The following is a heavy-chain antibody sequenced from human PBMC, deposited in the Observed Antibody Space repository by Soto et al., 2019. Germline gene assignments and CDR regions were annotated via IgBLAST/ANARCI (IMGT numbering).Heavy chain of an antibody. J-gene: IGHJ4*02. CDR3: AGGGLVLLWFGESGYFDY. D-gene: IGHD3-10*01. CDR2: INHSGST. V-gene: IGHV4-34*01. Sequence: QVQLQQWGAGLLKPSETLSLTCAVYGGSFSGYYWSWIRQPPGKGLEWIGEINHSGSTNYNPSLKSRVTISVDTSKHQFSRKLSSVTAADTAVYYCAGGGLVLLWFGESGYFDYWGQGTLVTVSS. CDR1: GGSFSGYY.